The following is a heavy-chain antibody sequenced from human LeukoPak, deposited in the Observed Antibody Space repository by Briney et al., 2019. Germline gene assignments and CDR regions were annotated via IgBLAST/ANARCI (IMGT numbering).Heavy chain of an antibody. CDR3: ATERVSYYYGSGSYYNNSKNWFDP. J-gene: IGHJ5*02. D-gene: IGHD3-10*01. Sequence: PGGSLRLSCAASGFTFSSYGMHWVRQAPGKGLEWVAVISYDGSNKYYADSVKGRFTISRDNSKNTLYLQMNSLRAEDTAVYYCATERVSYYYGSGSYYNNSKNWFDPWGQGTLVTVSS. V-gene: IGHV3-30*03. CDR1: GFTFSSYG. CDR2: ISYDGSNK.